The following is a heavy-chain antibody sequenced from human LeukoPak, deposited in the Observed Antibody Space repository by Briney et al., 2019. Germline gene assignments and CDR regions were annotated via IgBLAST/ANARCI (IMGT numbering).Heavy chain of an antibody. Sequence: ASVKVSCKASGYTFTSYGISWVRQAPGQGLEWMGWISAYNGNTNYAQKLQGRVTMTTDTSTSTAYMELRSLRSDDTAAYYCARDHYSGSGSYPPEPFDYWGQGTLVTVSS. CDR2: ISAYNGNT. D-gene: IGHD3-10*01. J-gene: IGHJ4*02. CDR3: ARDHYSGSGSYPPEPFDY. CDR1: GYTFTSYG. V-gene: IGHV1-18*01.